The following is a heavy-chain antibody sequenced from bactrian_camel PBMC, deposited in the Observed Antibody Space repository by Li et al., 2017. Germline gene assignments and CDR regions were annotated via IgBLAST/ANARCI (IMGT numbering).Heavy chain of an antibody. J-gene: IGHJ4*01. Sequence: HVQLVESGGGTVQPGGSLRLSCAASGFTFANYWMLWVRQAPGKGLEWVSAISSGGGSTVYADSVKGRFTISRDNTKNALYLQMNSLKTEDTAVYYCATDRQSTLRAALGNEFNSWGQGTQVTVS. V-gene: IGHV3S1*01. CDR1: GFTFANYW. CDR2: ISSGGGST. D-gene: IGHD5*01. CDR3: ATDRQSTLRAALGNEFNS.